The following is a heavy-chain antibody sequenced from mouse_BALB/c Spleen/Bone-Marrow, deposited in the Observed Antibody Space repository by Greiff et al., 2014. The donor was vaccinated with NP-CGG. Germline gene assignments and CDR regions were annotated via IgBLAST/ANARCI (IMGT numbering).Heavy chain of an antibody. Sequence: DVMLVESGGDLVKPEGSLKLSCAASGFTFSSYGMSWVRQTPDKRLEWVATISSGGSYTYYPDSVKGRFTISRDNAKNTLYLQMSSLKSEDTAKYYCTRRPLESNSYFDYWGQGTTLTVSS. D-gene: IGHD2-5*01. V-gene: IGHV5-6*02. J-gene: IGHJ2*01. CDR2: ISSGGSYT. CDR3: TRRPLESNSYFDY. CDR1: GFTFSSYG.